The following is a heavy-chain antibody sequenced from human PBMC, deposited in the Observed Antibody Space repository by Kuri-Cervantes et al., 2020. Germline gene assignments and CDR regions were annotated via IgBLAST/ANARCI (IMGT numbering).Heavy chain of an antibody. V-gene: IGHV4-39*01. CDR3: ARGLGIGRPIYYFDY. CDR2: IYYSGST. D-gene: IGHD7-27*01. Sequence: ESLKISCTVSGCSISSSSYYWGWLRQPPGKGLEWIGSIYYSGSTYYNPSLKSRVTISVDTSKNQFSLKLSSVTAADTAVYYCARGLGIGRPIYYFDYWGQGTLVTVSS. J-gene: IGHJ4*02. CDR1: GCSISSSSYY.